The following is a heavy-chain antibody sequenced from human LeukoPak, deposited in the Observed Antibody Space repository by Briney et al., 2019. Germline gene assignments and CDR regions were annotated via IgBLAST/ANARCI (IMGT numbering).Heavy chain of an antibody. V-gene: IGHV3-15*01. CDR2: ITSKADGGTT. Sequence: PGGSLRLSCAASGFTFINAWMSWVRQPPGKGLEWVGRITSKADGGTTDYAAPVKGRFTISGDDSENTLYLQMNSLKTEDTAVYYCSTHSYKSGWDSGVDPWGQGTLVTVSS. D-gene: IGHD6-19*01. CDR1: GFTFINAW. CDR3: STHSYKSGWDSGVDP. J-gene: IGHJ5*02.